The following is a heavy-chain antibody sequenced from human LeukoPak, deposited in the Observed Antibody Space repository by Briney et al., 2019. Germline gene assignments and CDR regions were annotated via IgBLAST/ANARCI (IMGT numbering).Heavy chain of an antibody. CDR3: ARSGGDRVEMPTIIDY. Sequence: SETLSLTCTVSSGSISSYYWSWIRQPPGKGLEWIGYIHYSGSTNYNPSLKSRVTILIDKSKNQFSLRLSSVTAADTAVYYCARSGGDRVEMPTIIDYWGQGTLVIVSS. CDR2: IHYSGST. V-gene: IGHV4-59*01. D-gene: IGHD5-24*01. CDR1: SGSISSYY. J-gene: IGHJ4*02.